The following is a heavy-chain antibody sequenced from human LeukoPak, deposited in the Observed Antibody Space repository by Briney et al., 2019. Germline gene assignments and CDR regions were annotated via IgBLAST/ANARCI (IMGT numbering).Heavy chain of an antibody. CDR2: IYPGDSDT. J-gene: IGHJ3*02. D-gene: IGHD2-2*01. V-gene: IGHV5-51*01. CDR3: ARLGVPAADGGAFDI. CDR1: GYSFTSYW. Sequence: GESLKISCKGSGYSFTSYWIGWVRQMPGKGLEWMGIIYPGDSDTRYSPSFQGQVTISADKSISTAYLQWSSLKASDTAMYYCARLGVPAADGGAFDIWGQGTMVTVSS.